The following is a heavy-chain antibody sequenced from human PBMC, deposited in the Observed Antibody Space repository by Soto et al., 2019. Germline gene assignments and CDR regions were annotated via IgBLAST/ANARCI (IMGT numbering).Heavy chain of an antibody. CDR2: ISYDGSNK. CDR3: AILPMVRGVISYYYGMDV. V-gene: IGHV3-30-3*01. J-gene: IGHJ6*02. CDR1: GFTFSSYA. D-gene: IGHD3-10*01. Sequence: ESGGGVVQPGRSLRLSCAASGFTFSSYAMHWVRQAPGKGLEWVAVISYDGSNKYYADSVKGRFTISRDNSKNTLYLQMNSLRAEDTAVYYCAILPMVRGVISYYYGMDVWGQGTTVTVSS.